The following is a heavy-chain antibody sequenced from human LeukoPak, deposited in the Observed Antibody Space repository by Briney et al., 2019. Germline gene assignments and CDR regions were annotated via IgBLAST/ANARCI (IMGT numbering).Heavy chain of an antibody. J-gene: IGHJ4*02. Sequence: GGSLRLSCAASGFTFSSYAMSWVSQAPGKGLEWVSGISGSGGSTYYADSVKGRFTISRDNAKNTLYLQMTSLRAEDTAVYYCAKDQVWIVVGSFDYWGQGTLVTVSS. CDR3: AKDQVWIVVGSFDY. V-gene: IGHV3-23*01. CDR1: GFTFSSYA. CDR2: ISGSGGST. D-gene: IGHD3-22*01.